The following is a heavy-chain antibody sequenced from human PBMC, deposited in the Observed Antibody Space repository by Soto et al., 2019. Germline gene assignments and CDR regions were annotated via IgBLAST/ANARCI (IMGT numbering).Heavy chain of an antibody. J-gene: IGHJ4*02. Sequence: EVQLVESGGGLVEPGGSLRLSCAASGFPFFNAWMNWVRQAPGKGLEWVGRIKSISDGGTTDYAAPVKGRFTISRDDSKNTLYLQMNNLKTEDSGFYYCSTFTTTVAGKVLWGQGTLVTVSS. V-gene: IGHV3-15*07. D-gene: IGHD6-19*01. CDR3: STFTTTVAGKVL. CDR2: IKSISDGGTT. CDR1: GFPFFNAW.